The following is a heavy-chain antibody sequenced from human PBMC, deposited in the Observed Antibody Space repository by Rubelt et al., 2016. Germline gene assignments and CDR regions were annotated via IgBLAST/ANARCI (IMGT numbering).Heavy chain of an antibody. Sequence: IYYADSVKGRFTISRDNAKNSLYLQMNSLRAEDTAVYYCAKDKYDSSGYFDYWGQGTLVTVSS. CDR3: AKDKYDSSGYFDY. V-gene: IGHV3-48*04. D-gene: IGHD3-22*01. J-gene: IGHJ4*02. CDR2: I.